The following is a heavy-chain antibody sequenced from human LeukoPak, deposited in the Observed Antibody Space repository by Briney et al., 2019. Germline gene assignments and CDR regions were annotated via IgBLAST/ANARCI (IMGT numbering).Heavy chain of an antibody. CDR3: ARHGHHYYDSSGYYYWSY. CDR2: IYPGDSDT. CDR1: GYSFTSYW. Sequence: LGESLKISCKGSGYSFTSYWIGWVRQMPGKGLEWMGIIYPGDSDTRYSPSFQGQVTISADKSISTAYLQWSSLKASDTAMYYCARHGHHYYDSSGYYYWSYWGQGTLVTVSS. J-gene: IGHJ4*02. D-gene: IGHD3-22*01. V-gene: IGHV5-51*01.